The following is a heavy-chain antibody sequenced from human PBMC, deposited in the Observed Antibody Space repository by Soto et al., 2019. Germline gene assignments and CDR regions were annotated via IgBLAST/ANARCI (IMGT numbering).Heavy chain of an antibody. CDR3: ARGYAVYCRGGTCYWFDP. J-gene: IGHJ5*02. Sequence: EVQLVESGGGLVKPGGSLRLSCAASGFSFSSYSMNWVRQAPGKGLEWVSSISSRASHINYADSVKGRFTIARDNAKKSLYLQMNSLRAEDTAVYYCARGYAVYCRGGTCYWFDPWGQGTLVTVSS. CDR1: GFSFSSYS. D-gene: IGHD2-15*01. V-gene: IGHV3-21*01. CDR2: ISSRASHI.